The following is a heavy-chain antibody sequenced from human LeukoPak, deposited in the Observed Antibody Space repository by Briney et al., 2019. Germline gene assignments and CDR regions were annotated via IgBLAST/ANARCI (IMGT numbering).Heavy chain of an antibody. D-gene: IGHD3-22*01. J-gene: IGHJ4*02. CDR3: AREGSYYYDSSGYYYY. CDR2: ISYDGSNK. CDR1: GFTFSSYA. V-gene: IGHV3-30*04. Sequence: GGSLRLSCAASGFTFSSYAMHWVRQAPGKGLEWVAVISYDGSNKYYADSVKGRFTISRDDAKNSLYLQMNSLRAEDTAVYYCAREGSYYYDSSGYYYYWGQGTLVTVSS.